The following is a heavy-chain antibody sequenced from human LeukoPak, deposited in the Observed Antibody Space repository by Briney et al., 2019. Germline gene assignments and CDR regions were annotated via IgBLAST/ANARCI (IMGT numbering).Heavy chain of an antibody. J-gene: IGHJ4*02. V-gene: IGHV4-34*01. CDR1: GGSFSGYY. D-gene: IGHD2/OR15-2a*01. CDR3: ARGLSFRLHWRFDY. Sequence: SETLSLTCAVYGGSFSGYYWSWIRQPPGKGLEWIREINHSGSTNYNPSLKSRVTISVDTSKNQFSLKLSSVTAADTAVYYCARGLSFRLHWRFDYWGQGTLVTVSS. CDR2: INHSGST.